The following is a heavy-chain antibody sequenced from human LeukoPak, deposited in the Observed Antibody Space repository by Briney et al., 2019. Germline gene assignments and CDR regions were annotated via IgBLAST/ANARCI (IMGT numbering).Heavy chain of an antibody. J-gene: IGHJ4*01. Sequence: SETLSLTCTVSGGSISSYYWSWIRQTPGKGLEWIGYIYYSGRPNYNPSLNSRVTISVDTSKNQFSLKLNSVTAADTAVYCCARDVSFYGAYHYYFDYWGQEPWSPSPQ. CDR3: ARDVSFYGAYHYYFDY. D-gene: IGHD4/OR15-4a*01. CDR2: IYYSGRP. V-gene: IGHV4-59*01. CDR1: GGSISSYY.